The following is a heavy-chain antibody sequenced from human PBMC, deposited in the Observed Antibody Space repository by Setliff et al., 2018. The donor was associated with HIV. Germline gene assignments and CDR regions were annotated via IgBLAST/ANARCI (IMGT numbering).Heavy chain of an antibody. CDR3: ARGLAVAGKSYYSYYYMDV. CDR1: GYTFTSYD. V-gene: IGHV1-8*01. CDR2: MNPNSGNT. Sequence: VASVKVSCKASGYTFTSYDINWVRQATGQGLEWMGWMNPNSGNTGYAQKFQGRVTMTRNTSISTAYTELSSLISDDTAVYYCARGLAVAGKSYYSYYYMDVWGKGTTVTVSS. J-gene: IGHJ6*03. D-gene: IGHD6-19*01.